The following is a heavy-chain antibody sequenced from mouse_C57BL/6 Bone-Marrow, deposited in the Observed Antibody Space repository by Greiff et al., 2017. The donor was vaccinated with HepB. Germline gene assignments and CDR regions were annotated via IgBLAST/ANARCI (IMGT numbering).Heavy chain of an antibody. D-gene: IGHD4-1*01. CDR3: ARGDWYYFDY. J-gene: IGHJ2*01. CDR2: ISYDGSN. V-gene: IGHV3-6*01. Sequence: EVQRVESGPGLVKPSQSLSLTCSVTGYSITSGYYWNWIRQFPGNKLEWMGYISYDGSNNYNPSLKNRISITRDTSKNQFFLKLNSVTTEDTATYYCARGDWYYFDYWGQGTTLTVSS. CDR1: GYSITSGYY.